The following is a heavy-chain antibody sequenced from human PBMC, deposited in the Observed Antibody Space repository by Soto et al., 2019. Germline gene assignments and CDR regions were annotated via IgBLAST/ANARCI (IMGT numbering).Heavy chain of an antibody. CDR3: ATSAAAGRNGHNY. D-gene: IGHD6-13*01. V-gene: IGHV1-24*01. CDR1: GYSLTELS. J-gene: IGHJ4*02. Sequence: SVKLACKVSGYSLTELSMHWVRQAPGKGLEWMGGFDPEDGETIYAQKFQGRVTMTEDTSTDTAYMELSSLRSEDTAVYYCATSAAAGRNGHNYWRQGTLVTVTS. CDR2: FDPEDGET.